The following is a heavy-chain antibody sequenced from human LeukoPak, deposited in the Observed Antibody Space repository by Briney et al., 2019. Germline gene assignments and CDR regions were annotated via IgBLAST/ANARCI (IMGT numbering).Heavy chain of an antibody. V-gene: IGHV4-59*01. J-gene: IGHJ6*03. D-gene: IGHD4-17*01. CDR1: GGSISSYY. CDR3: ARGGYGDYYYYYYYMDV. CDR2: IYYSGST. Sequence: PSETLSLTCTVSGGSISSYYWSWIRQPPGKGLEWIGYIYYSGSTNYNPSLKSRVTISVDTSKNQFSLKLSSVTAADTAVYYCARGGYGDYYYYYYYMDVWGKGTTVTVSS.